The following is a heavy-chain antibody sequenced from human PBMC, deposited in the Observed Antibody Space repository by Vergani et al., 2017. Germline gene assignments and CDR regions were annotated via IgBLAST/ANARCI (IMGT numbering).Heavy chain of an antibody. J-gene: IGHJ4*02. CDR2: ISSSSSYI. CDR3: ARDGALYSSSPVPASDY. V-gene: IGHV3-21*01. CDR1: GFTFSSYS. D-gene: IGHD6-6*01. Sequence: VQLVESGGGVVQPGRSLRLSCAASGFTFSSYSMNWVRQAPGKGLEWVSSISSSSSYIYYADSVKGRFTISRDNAKNSLYLEMNSLRAEDTAVYYCARDGALYSSSPVPASDYWGQGTLVTVSS.